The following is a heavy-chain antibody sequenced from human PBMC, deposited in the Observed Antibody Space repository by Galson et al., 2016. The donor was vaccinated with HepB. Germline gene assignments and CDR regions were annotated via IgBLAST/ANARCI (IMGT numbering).Heavy chain of an antibody. D-gene: IGHD1-26*01. CDR2: INPSDGST. CDR3: ARRDGSHFDY. V-gene: IGHV1-46*01. CDR1: GYSFTNYY. J-gene: IGHJ4*02. Sequence: GYSFTNYYMQWVRQAPGQGLEWMGIINPSDGSTNSAQKIQGRVSMTRDTSTNTVYMELRRLRSDDTAVYFCARRDGSHFDYWGQGTLVIVSS.